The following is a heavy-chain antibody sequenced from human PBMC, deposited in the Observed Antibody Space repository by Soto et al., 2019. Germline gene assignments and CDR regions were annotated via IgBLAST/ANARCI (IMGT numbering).Heavy chain of an antibody. CDR3: ARSRVGRPLDV. J-gene: IGHJ6*02. CDR2: INPSGGST. CDR1: RYTFTNFY. D-gene: IGHD1-26*01. Sequence: GASVKVSCKASRYTFTNFYIHWLRQAPGQGLEWMGMINPSGGSTTYPQKFQGRVTMTRDTSTSTVHMELITLRSEDTAVYYCARSRVGRPLDVWGPGTTVTVS. V-gene: IGHV1-46*01.